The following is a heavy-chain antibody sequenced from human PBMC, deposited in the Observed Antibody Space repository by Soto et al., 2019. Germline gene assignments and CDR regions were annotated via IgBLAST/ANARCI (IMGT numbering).Heavy chain of an antibody. CDR3: ARVDVLRFLEWLI. V-gene: IGHV1-18*04. D-gene: IGHD3-3*01. Sequence: GASVKVSCKASGYTFTNYGISWVRPAPGQGLEWVGWISAYNGNTNYAQNLQGRVTMTTDTSTSTAYMELRSLRSDDTAVYYCARVDVLRFLEWLIGGQGALVTVSS. J-gene: IGHJ4*02. CDR1: GYTFTNYG. CDR2: ISAYNGNT.